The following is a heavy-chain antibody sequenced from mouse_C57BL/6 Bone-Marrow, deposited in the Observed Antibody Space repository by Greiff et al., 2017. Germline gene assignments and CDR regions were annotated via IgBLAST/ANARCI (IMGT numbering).Heavy chain of an antibody. V-gene: IGHV1-22*01. CDR2: INPNNGGT. CDR1: GYTFTDYN. J-gene: IGHJ1*03. Sequence: VKLKESGPELVKPGASVKMSCKASGYTFTDYNMHWVKQSHGKSLEWIGYINPNNGGTSYNQKFKGKATLTVNKSSSTAYMELRSLTSEDSAVYYCARSGYFDVWGTGTTVTVSS. CDR3: ARSGYFDV.